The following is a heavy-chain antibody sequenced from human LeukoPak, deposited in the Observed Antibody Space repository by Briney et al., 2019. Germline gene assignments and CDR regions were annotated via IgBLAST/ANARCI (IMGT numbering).Heavy chain of an antibody. V-gene: IGHV3-7*01. J-gene: IGHJ6*03. CDR3: ARDSVAKCSSTSCYGYYYYMDV. CDR2: IKQDGSEK. CDR1: GFTFSSYW. Sequence: GGSLRLSCAASGFTFSSYWMSWVRQAPGKGLEWVANIKQDGSEKYYVDSMKGRFTISRDNAKNSLYLQMNSLRAEDTAVYYCARDSVAKCSSTSCYGYYYYMDVWGKGTTVTVSS. D-gene: IGHD2-2*01.